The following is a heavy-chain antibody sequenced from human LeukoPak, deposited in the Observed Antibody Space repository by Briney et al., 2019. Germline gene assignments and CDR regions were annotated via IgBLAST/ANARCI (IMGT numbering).Heavy chain of an antibody. Sequence: TPSETLSLTCTVSGGSISSSSYYWGWIRQPPGKGLEWIGSIYYSGSTYYNPSLKSRVTISVDTSKNQFSLKLSSVTAADTAVYYCARDVITYYYYMDVWGKGPRSPSP. D-gene: IGHD1-14*01. CDR2: IYYSGST. CDR1: GGSISSSSYY. V-gene: IGHV4-39*07. J-gene: IGHJ6*03. CDR3: ARDVITYYYYMDV.